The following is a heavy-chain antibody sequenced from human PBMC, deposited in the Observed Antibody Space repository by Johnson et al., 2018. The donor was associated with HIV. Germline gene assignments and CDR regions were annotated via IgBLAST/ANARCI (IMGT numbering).Heavy chain of an antibody. CDR1: GLTFSDFA. Sequence: QVQLVESGGGVVQPGKSLRLYCAASGLTFSDFAMHWVRQAPGKGLEWVAVTSYAGINQYYATSVKGRFTISRDNSKNTLYLQMNSLRAEDTAVYYCARGGPYDSGSIDAFDIWGQGTMVTVSS. V-gene: IGHV3-30-3*01. CDR3: ARGGPYDSGSIDAFDI. CDR2: TSYAGINQ. J-gene: IGHJ3*02. D-gene: IGHD3-10*01.